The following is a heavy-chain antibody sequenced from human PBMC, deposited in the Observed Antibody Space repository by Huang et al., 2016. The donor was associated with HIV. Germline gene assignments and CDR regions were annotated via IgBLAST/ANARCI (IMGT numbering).Heavy chain of an antibody. J-gene: IGHJ5*01. D-gene: IGHD3-16*01. V-gene: IGHV4-34*02. CDR3: AREIMISFGGPFDS. CDR1: GGSFSGYF. Sequence: QVQLEQWGAGLLKPSETLSLTCAVCGGSFSGYFWNWIRQSPGKGLEWIGQINHAGVTDYNPSRKSRATISVDTSKNQFSLRLTSVTAADTAIYYCAREIMISFGGPFDSWGHGNLVTVSS. CDR2: INHAGVT.